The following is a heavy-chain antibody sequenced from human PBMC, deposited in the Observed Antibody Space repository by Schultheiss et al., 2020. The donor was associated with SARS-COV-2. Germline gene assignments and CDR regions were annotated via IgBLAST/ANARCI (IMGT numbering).Heavy chain of an antibody. CDR2: INHSGRT. D-gene: IGHD3-22*01. CDR1: GGSFSGYY. CDR3: ARGPSEYYDGSGYYYVFDY. Sequence: SQTLSLTCAVYGGSFSGYYWTWIRQPPVKGLEWIGVINHSGRTNYNPSLKSRVTISVDTSRNQYSLKLNSVTAADTAVYYCARGPSEYYDGSGYYYVFDYWGQGTLVTVAS. V-gene: IGHV4-34*01. J-gene: IGHJ4*02.